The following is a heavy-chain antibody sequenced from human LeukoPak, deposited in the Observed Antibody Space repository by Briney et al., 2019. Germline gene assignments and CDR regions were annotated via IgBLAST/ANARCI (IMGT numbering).Heavy chain of an antibody. CDR2: ISSSGSTI. D-gene: IGHD2-2*01. CDR3: ARRYCSSTSCLLDY. CDR1: GFTFTTYE. J-gene: IGHJ4*02. V-gene: IGHV3-48*03. Sequence: GGSLRLSCAASGFTFTTYEMNWVRQAPGKGLEWVSHISSSGSTIYYADSVKGRFTISRDDAKNSLYLQMNSLRAEDTAVYYCARRYCSSTSCLLDYWGQGTLVTVSS.